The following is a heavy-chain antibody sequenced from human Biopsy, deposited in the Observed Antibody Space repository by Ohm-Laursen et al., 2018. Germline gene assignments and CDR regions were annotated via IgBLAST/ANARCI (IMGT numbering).Heavy chain of an antibody. Sequence: SVKASYKVSGSAVTVFSTHWASQDPGNGIEWQGGSAPENGKTIHTQKFQGTVTTAENTSTDTAYMELSSLRSEYMAVCYCASDINVWNVNYWGQGTQVTVSS. V-gene: IGHV1-24*01. D-gene: IGHD1-1*01. CDR3: ASDINVWNVNY. CDR2: SAPENGKT. J-gene: IGHJ4*02. CDR1: GSAVTVFS.